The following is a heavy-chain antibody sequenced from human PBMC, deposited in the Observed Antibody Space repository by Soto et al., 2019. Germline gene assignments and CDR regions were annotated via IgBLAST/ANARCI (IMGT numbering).Heavy chain of an antibody. Sequence: ASLKVCCKASGYTFTSYDINCVRQATGQGLEWMGWMNPNSGNTGYAQKFQGRVTMTRNTSISTAYMELSSLRSEDTAVYYCARGELELLEDLNWFDPWGQGTLVTVS. J-gene: IGHJ5*02. CDR1: GYTFTSYD. D-gene: IGHD1-7*01. CDR2: MNPNSGNT. V-gene: IGHV1-8*01. CDR3: ARGELELLEDLNWFDP.